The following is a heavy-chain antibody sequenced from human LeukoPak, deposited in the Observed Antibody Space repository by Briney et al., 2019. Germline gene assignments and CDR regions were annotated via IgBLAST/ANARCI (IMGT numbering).Heavy chain of an antibody. D-gene: IGHD4-17*01. Sequence: GGSLRLSCAASGFTFSSYSMNWVRQAPGKGLEWVANIKKDGSEKYYVDSVKGRFTISRDNAKNSLYLQMNSLRAEDTAVYYCARGGLRGSNDYWGQGTLVTVSS. CDR2: IKKDGSEK. J-gene: IGHJ4*02. V-gene: IGHV3-7*01. CDR1: GFTFSSYS. CDR3: ARGGLRGSNDY.